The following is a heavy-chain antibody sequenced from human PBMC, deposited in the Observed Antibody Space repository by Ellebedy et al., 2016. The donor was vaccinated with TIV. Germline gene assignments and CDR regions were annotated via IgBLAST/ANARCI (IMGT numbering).Heavy chain of an antibody. CDR1: GFTFSSFW. V-gene: IGHV3-53*01. J-gene: IGHJ4*02. D-gene: IGHD3-16*01. Sequence: LSLTCGASGFTFSSFWMGWVRRAPGKGLEWVSVIETGGNTYYADSVKGRFTISRDNSKDTLYLQMNSLRAEDTAVYYCARDYASGWGQGTLVTVS. CDR3: ARDYASG. CDR2: IETGGNT.